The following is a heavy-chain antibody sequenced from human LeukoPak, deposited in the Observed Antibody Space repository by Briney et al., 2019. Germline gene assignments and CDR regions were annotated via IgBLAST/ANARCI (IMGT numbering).Heavy chain of an antibody. Sequence: ASVTVSCTASGYTFTGYYMHWVRQAPGQGLEWMGIINPSGGSTSYAQKFQGRVTMTRDTSTSTVYMELSSLRSEDTAVYYCAREKSGRSVGAKTGAFDIWGQGTMVTVSS. J-gene: IGHJ3*02. CDR1: GYTFTGYY. CDR2: INPSGGST. V-gene: IGHV1-46*01. CDR3: AREKSGRSVGAKTGAFDI. D-gene: IGHD1-26*01.